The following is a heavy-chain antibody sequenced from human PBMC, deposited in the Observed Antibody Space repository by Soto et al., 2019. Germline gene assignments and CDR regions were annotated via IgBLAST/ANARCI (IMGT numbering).Heavy chain of an antibody. CDR2: ISSSSSYI. J-gene: IGHJ6*02. CDR3: ARDPMYSSSWYGGLGMDV. V-gene: IGHV3-21*01. CDR1: GFTFSSYS. D-gene: IGHD6-13*01. Sequence: EVQLVESGGGLVKPGGSLRLSCAASGFTFSSYSMNWVRQAPGKGLEWVSSISSSSSYIYYADSVKGRFTISRDNAKNSLYLQMNSLRAEDTAVYYCARDPMYSSSWYGGLGMDVWGQGTTVTVSS.